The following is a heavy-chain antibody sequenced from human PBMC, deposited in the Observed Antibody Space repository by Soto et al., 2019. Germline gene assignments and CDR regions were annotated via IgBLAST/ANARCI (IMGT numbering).Heavy chain of an antibody. Sequence: GGSLRLSCAASGFTFSSYAMSWVRQAPGKGLEWVSSISCSGGSTYYADSVKVRFTISRDNSKNTLYLQMNSLIAEDTAVYYCAKDGITPEEFYHYGMHXWGQGTPVTVS. CDR2: ISCSGGST. D-gene: IGHD1-20*01. CDR1: GFTFSSYA. V-gene: IGHV3-23*01. J-gene: IGHJ6*02. CDR3: AKDGITPEEFYHYGMHX.